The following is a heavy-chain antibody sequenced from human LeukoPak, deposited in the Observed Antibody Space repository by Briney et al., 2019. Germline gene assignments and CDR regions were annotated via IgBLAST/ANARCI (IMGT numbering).Heavy chain of an antibody. Sequence: SETLSLTCTVSGGSISSYYWSWIRQPPGKGLEWIGYIYYSGSTNYNPSLKSRVTISVDTSKNQFSLKLSSVAAADTAVYYCARGFAGELPDYWGQGTLVTVSS. D-gene: IGHD1-26*01. CDR2: IYYSGST. V-gene: IGHV4-59*01. CDR3: ARGFAGELPDY. J-gene: IGHJ4*02. CDR1: GGSISSYY.